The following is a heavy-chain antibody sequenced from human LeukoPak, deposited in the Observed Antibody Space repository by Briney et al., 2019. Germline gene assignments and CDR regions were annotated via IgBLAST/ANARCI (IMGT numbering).Heavy chain of an antibody. CDR2: ISSSSYI. CDR1: GFTFSSYS. D-gene: IGHD1-1*01. J-gene: IGHJ4*02. Sequence: GGSLRLSCAASGFTFSSYSMNWVRQAPGKGLEWVSSISSSSYIYYADSVKGRFTISRDNSKNTLYLQMYSLRAEDTAIYYCAKAPPYTKYFDYWGQGTLLTVSS. CDR3: AKAPPYTKYFDY. V-gene: IGHV3-21*04.